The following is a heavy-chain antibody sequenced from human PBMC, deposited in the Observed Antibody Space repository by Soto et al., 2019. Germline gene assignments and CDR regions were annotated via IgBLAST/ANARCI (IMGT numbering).Heavy chain of an antibody. CDR1: GGSTSSYY. Sequence: SETLSLTCTVSGGSTSSYYWSWIRQPPGKGLEWIGYIYYSGSTNYNPSLKSRVTISVDTSKNQFSLKLSSVTAADTAVYYCARAGNYYGSGSYFWYYYYGMDVWGQGTTVTVSS. V-gene: IGHV4-59*01. CDR2: IYYSGST. D-gene: IGHD3-10*01. CDR3: ARAGNYYGSGSYFWYYYYGMDV. J-gene: IGHJ6*02.